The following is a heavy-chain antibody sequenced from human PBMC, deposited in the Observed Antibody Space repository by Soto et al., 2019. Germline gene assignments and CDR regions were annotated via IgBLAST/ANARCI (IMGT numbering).Heavy chain of an antibody. CDR2: IIPIFGTA. J-gene: IGHJ6*02. CDR3: ARGPPVVVTATNYYYYGMDV. Sequence: SVKVSCKASGGTFSSYAISWVRQAPGQGLEWMGGIIPIFGTANYAQKFQGRVTITADESTSTAYMELSSLRSEDTAVYYCARGPPVVVTATNYYYYGMDVWGQGTTVTVPS. CDR1: GGTFSSYA. D-gene: IGHD2-21*02. V-gene: IGHV1-69*13.